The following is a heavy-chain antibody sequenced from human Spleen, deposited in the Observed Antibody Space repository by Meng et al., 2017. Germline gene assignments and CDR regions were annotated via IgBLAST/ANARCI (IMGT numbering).Heavy chain of an antibody. CDR3: ARERAATVAGAAFDI. CDR1: GYTFTGYY. J-gene: IGHJ3*02. D-gene: IGHD6-19*01. Sequence: ASVKVSCKAFGYTFTGYYMHWVRQAPGQGLEWMGWINPNSGYTNYAQKFQGRVTMTRDTSFSTAYMELSGLTSDDTAVYYCARERAATVAGAAFDIWGQGTMVTVSS. V-gene: IGHV1-2*02. CDR2: INPNSGYT.